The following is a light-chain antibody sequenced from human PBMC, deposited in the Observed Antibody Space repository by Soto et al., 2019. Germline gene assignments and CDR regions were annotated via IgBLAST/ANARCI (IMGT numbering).Light chain of an antibody. CDR3: QQSYSIFLT. V-gene: IGKV1-39*01. J-gene: IGKJ1*01. CDR2: AAS. Sequence: DIQMTQSPSSLSASVGDRVTITCRASQSITTYLNWYQHKPGKAPKLLIYAASNLQSGVPSRFSGSGSGTDFTPTISSLQPEDFATYYCQQSYSIFLTFGQGTKVDIK. CDR1: QSITTY.